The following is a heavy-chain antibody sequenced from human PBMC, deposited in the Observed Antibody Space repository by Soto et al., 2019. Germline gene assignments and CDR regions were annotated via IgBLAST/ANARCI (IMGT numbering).Heavy chain of an antibody. Sequence: SETLSLTCTVSGGSASNSNYYWGWIRQSPGKGLEWIGSVYYRGRSYSKSSVKSRVTISVDTSKNQFSLNLNSVTASDTAVYYCVSQRTSVLTQAYFDYWGPGALVTVS. CDR1: GGSASNSNYY. D-gene: IGHD2-8*01. J-gene: IGHJ4*02. CDR3: VSQRTSVLTQAYFDY. CDR2: VYYRGRS. V-gene: IGHV4-39*01.